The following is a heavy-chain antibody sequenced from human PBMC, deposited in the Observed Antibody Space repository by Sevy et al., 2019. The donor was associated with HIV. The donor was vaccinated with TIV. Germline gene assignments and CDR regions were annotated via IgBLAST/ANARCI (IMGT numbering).Heavy chain of an antibody. CDR3: ARVRYNYGQHYFDY. Sequence: GGSLRLSCAASGFTFNRYWMSWVRQAPGKGLEWVSDISTSSNYINYADSVKGRFTISRHNAKNSLYLQMNSLRAEDTAVYFCARVRYNYGQHYFDYWGQGTLVTVSS. CDR2: ISTSSNYI. CDR1: GFTFNRYW. J-gene: IGHJ4*02. D-gene: IGHD5-18*01. V-gene: IGHV3-21*05.